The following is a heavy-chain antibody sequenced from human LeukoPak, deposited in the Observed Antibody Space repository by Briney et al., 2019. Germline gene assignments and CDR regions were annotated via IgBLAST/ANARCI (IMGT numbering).Heavy chain of an antibody. Sequence: GESLKISCKGSGYSFTSYWIGWVRQMPGKGLEWMGIIYPGDSDTRYSPSFQGQVTISADTSISTAYMDLSRLRSDDTAVYYCVQFELDYWGQGTLVTVSS. J-gene: IGHJ4*02. D-gene: IGHD1-7*01. CDR2: IYPGDSDT. V-gene: IGHV5-51*01. CDR3: VQFELDY. CDR1: GYSFTSYW.